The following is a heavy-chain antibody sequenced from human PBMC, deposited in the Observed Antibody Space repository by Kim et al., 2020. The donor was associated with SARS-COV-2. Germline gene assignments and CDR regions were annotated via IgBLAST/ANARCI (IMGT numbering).Heavy chain of an antibody. CDR2: GSGS. V-gene: IGHV3-7*01. Sequence: GSGSYYVDSVKGRYTISRDNAKNSLYWQMNSLRVEDTAVYYCARSVFGDNYWGQGTLVSVSS. CDR3: ARSVFGDNY. D-gene: IGHD3-10*02. J-gene: IGHJ4*02.